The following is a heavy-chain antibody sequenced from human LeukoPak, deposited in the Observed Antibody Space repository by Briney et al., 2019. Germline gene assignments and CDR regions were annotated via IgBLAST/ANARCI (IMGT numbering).Heavy chain of an antibody. Sequence: PGGSLRLSCAASGFSFSDYWMYWVRQAPGKGLVWVSRVNSDGSSTSSADSVKGRFTISRDNAKNTLYLQMNSLRAEDTAVYYCARNSGSYQHFDYWGQGTLVTVSS. CDR1: GFSFSDYW. V-gene: IGHV3-74*01. J-gene: IGHJ4*02. CDR3: ARNSGSYQHFDY. D-gene: IGHD1-26*01. CDR2: VNSDGSST.